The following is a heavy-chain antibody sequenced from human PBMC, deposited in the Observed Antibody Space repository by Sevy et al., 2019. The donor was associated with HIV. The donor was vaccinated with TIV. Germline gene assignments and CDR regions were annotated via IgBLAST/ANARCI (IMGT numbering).Heavy chain of an antibody. CDR3: ARHFSVVVPPHGPRPYYMDV. J-gene: IGHJ6*03. CDR1: GGSISSSSYY. V-gene: IGHV4-39*01. CDR2: IYYSGST. Sequence: SETLSLTCTVSGGSISSSSYYWGWIRQPPGKGLEWIVSIYYSGSTYYNPPLKSRVTISVDTSKNQFSLKLSSVTAADTAVYYCARHFSVVVPPHGPRPYYMDVWGKGTTVTVSS. D-gene: IGHD2-2*01.